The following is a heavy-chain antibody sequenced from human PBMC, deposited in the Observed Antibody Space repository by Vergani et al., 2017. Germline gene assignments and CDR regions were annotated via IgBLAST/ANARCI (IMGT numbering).Heavy chain of an antibody. CDR2: INHSGST. V-gene: IGHV4-34*01. CDR1: GGSFTGYY. Sequence: QVQLQQWGAGLLKPSETLSLTCAVYGGSFTGYYWSWIRQPPGKGLEWIGEINHSGSTNYNPSLKSRVTISVDTSKNQFSLKLSSVTAADTAVYYCARDFHRGRYYDSSGYDHPLGAFDIWGQGTMVTVSS. J-gene: IGHJ3*02. D-gene: IGHD3-22*01. CDR3: ARDFHRGRYYDSSGYDHPLGAFDI.